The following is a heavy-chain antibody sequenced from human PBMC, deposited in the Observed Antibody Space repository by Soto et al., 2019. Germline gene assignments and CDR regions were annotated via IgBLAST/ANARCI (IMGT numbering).Heavy chain of an antibody. CDR2: VGGSDTDK. CDR1: GFTFSAYA. V-gene: IGHV3-23*01. CDR3: AKDATAVNGVWDPFDM. D-gene: IGHD2-8*01. Sequence: PGGSLRLSCAASGFTFSAYAMSWVRQAPGKGLQWVSGVGGSDTDKHYADSVRGRFTVSRDNSKNTLYLQMNSLRADDTAVYYCAKDATAVNGVWDPFDMRGQGTEVTVSS. J-gene: IGHJ3*02.